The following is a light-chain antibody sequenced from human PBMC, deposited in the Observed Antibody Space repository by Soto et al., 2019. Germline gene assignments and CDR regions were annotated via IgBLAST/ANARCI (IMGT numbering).Light chain of an antibody. Sequence: QSALTQPPSASGSPGQSVTISCTGTSSDVGGYNYVSWYQQHPGKAPKLMIYEVSKRPSGVPDRFSGSKSGNTASLTVSGLHAEDEADYYCSSYAGSIYVVFGGGTKLTVL. CDR3: SSYAGSIYVV. CDR1: SSDVGGYNY. V-gene: IGLV2-8*01. CDR2: EVS. J-gene: IGLJ2*01.